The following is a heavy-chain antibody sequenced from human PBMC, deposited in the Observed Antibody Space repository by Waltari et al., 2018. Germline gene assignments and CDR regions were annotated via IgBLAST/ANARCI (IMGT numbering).Heavy chain of an antibody. CDR1: GCTITGDY. Sequence: QVQLVQSGAEVKKHGASVKVSCKASGCTITGDYIHWVRQAPGQGLEWSGWIAPSSVVTYSSQKFHGWVTITRDTSISPTYMELTRLKSDDTAVYYCARYLGSETHFGLDVWGRGTTVTVSS. D-gene: IGHD3-10*01. J-gene: IGHJ6*02. V-gene: IGHV1-2*04. CDR2: IAPSSVVT. CDR3: ARYLGSETHFGLDV.